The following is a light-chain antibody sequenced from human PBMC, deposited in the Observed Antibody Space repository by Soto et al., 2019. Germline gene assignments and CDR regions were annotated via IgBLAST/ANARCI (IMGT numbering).Light chain of an antibody. V-gene: IGLV2-23*01. J-gene: IGLJ3*02. CDR3: CSFSGSNSWV. Sequence: QSALTQPASVSGSPGQSITISCTGSSSDVGTYDLVSWYQHHPCAAPKLMIYEATRRPSGISNRFSGSKSGNTASLTISGHQAEDEADYYCCSFSGSNSWVFGGGTKLTVL. CDR1: SSDVGTYDL. CDR2: EAT.